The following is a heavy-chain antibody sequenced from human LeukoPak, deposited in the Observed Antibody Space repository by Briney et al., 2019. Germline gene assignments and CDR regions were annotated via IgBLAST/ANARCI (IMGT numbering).Heavy chain of an antibody. Sequence: GGSLRLSCAASGFTFSSYSMNWVRQAPGKGLEWVSYIRSSSSTIYYADSVKGRFTISRDNAKNSLYLQMNSLRAEDTAVYYCARMSDYWGQGTLVTVSS. CDR3: ARMSDY. CDR2: IRSSSSTI. V-gene: IGHV3-48*01. CDR1: GFTFSSYS. J-gene: IGHJ4*02.